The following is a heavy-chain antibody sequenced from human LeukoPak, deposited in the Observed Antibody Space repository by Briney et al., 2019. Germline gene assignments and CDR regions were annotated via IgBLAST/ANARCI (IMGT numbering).Heavy chain of an antibody. CDR3: VKDEGWFGELPISPCFDY. V-gene: IGHV3-23*01. J-gene: IGHJ4*02. Sequence: LPGGSLRLSCAASGFTFSSYAMSWVRQAPGKGLEWVSAISASGGITYYADSVKGRFTISRDNSKNTLYLQMNSLRAEDTAVYYCVKDEGWFGELPISPCFDYWGQGALVTVSS. CDR1: GFTFSSYA. D-gene: IGHD3-10*01. CDR2: ISASGGIT.